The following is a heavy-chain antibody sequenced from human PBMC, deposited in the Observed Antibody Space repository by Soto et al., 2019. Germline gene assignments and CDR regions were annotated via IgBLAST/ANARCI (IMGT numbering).Heavy chain of an antibody. Sequence: SETLSLTCTVSGGSISSYYWSWIRQPPGKGLEWIGYIYYSGSTNYNPSLKSRVTISVDTSKNQFSLKLSSVTAADTAVYYCAREADYDDYGGYYYYYMDVWGKGTTVTVSS. CDR1: GGSISSYY. CDR2: IYYSGST. J-gene: IGHJ6*03. D-gene: IGHD4-17*01. CDR3: AREADYDDYGGYYYYYMDV. V-gene: IGHV4-59*01.